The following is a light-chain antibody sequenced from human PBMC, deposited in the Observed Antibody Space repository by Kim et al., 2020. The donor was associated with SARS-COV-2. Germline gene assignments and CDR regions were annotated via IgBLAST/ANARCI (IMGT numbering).Light chain of an antibody. CDR2: YDN. J-gene: IGLJ2*01. CDR3: QVWDSSIDPL. Sequence: PGNMARITVGGNKMGNKRVHCDQQKPGQAPVLVIYYDNDRPAGIPERFSGSNSGHTATLAISGVEAGDEADYYCQVWDSSIDPLFGGGTRLTVL. CDR1: KMGNKR. V-gene: IGLV3-21*04.